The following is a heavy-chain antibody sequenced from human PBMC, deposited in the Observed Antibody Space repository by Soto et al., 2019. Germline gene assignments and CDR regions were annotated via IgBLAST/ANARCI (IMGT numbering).Heavy chain of an antibody. J-gene: IGHJ4*02. D-gene: IGHD3-16*01. CDR2: ISGSGGRS. Sequence: EVQLLDSGGGLVQPGGSLRLSCAASGFTFSNYAMTWVRQGPGKGLEWVSGISGSGGRSYYADSVKGRFTISRDNSKSPLYLQMNRLRAEDTAVYYCAKDYFVWSSEQPYYFDYWGQGTLVTVSS. V-gene: IGHV3-23*01. CDR1: GFTFSNYA. CDR3: AKDYFVWSSEQPYYFDY.